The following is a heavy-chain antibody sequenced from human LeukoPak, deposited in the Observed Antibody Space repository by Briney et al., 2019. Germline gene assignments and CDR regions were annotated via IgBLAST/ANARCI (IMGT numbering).Heavy chain of an antibody. Sequence: GESLKISCKGSGYSFASYWIGWVRQMPGKGLEWMGIIYPRDSDTRYSPSFQGQVTISADKSINTAYLQWSSLKASDTAMYYCARRPHDSSGYPLDYWGQGTLVTVSS. J-gene: IGHJ4*02. CDR2: IYPRDSDT. CDR3: ARRPHDSSGYPLDY. CDR1: GYSFASYW. D-gene: IGHD3-22*01. V-gene: IGHV5-51*01.